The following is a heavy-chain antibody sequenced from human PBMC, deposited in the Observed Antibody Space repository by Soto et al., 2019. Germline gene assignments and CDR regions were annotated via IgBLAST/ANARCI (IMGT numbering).Heavy chain of an antibody. CDR2: IYYSGST. CDR1: GGSISSGGYY. J-gene: IGHJ4*02. Sequence: QVQLQESGPGLVKPSQTLSLTCTVSGGSISSGGYYWSWIRQHPGKGLEWIGYIYYSGSTYYNPSLRSRVTISVDTSKNQFSLKLSSVTAADTAVYYCAAPSVPAANRFDYWGQGTLVTVSS. V-gene: IGHV4-31*03. CDR3: AAPSVPAANRFDY. D-gene: IGHD2-2*01.